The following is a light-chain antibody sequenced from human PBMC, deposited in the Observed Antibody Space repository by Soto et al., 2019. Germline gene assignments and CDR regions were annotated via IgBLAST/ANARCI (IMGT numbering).Light chain of an antibody. V-gene: IGKV3-20*01. CDR1: QSVSNNY. J-gene: IGKJ4*01. CDR2: GAS. Sequence: EIVLTQSPGTLSLSPGERATLSCRASQSVSNNYLAWYQQKPGQAPRLLIYGASSRATGIPDRFSGSRSGIDFTLTISRLEPEDFAVYYCQQYGSSPLTFGGGTKVEIK. CDR3: QQYGSSPLT.